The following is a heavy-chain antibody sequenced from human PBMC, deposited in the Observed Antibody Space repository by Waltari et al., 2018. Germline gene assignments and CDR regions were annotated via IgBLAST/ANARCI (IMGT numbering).Heavy chain of an antibody. D-gene: IGHD3-16*01. Sequence: EVQLLESGGGLVQPGGSLRLSCVASGVGCRNYVLIWVRQAPGKGLEWVSVIRGVGDGIVYADSVKGRFSISRDNSKNMLSLQMNSLRAEDTAVYYCAKTNYDFSGGDYMDVWGIGTTVTVSS. J-gene: IGHJ6*03. CDR2: IRGVGDGI. V-gene: IGHV3-23*01. CDR1: GVGCRNYV. CDR3: AKTNYDFSGGDYMDV.